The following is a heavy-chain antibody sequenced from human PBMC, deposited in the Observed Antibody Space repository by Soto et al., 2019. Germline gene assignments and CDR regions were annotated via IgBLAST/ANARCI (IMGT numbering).Heavy chain of an antibody. J-gene: IGHJ4*02. CDR2: ISPIFGTA. Sequence: QVQLVQSGAEVKKPGSSVKVSCKASGGTFSSYAISWVRQAPGHGLEWMGGISPIFGTANYAQKFQGRVTSTADKATSTAEIELSSLRSQDTAVFYCATRPTVVTDEFFDYWGQGTLVTVSS. CDR3: ATRPTVVTDEFFDY. V-gene: IGHV1-69*06. CDR1: GGTFSSYA. D-gene: IGHD4-17*01.